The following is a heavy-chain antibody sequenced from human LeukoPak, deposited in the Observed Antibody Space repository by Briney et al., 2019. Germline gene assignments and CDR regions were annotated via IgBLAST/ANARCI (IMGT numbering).Heavy chain of an antibody. CDR2: INPNSGGT. Sequence: ASVKVSCKASGYTFTGYYMHWVRQAPGQGLEWMGWINPNSGGTNYAQKFQGRVTMTRDTSISTAYMELSRLRSDDTAVYYCARAGVRYEGAWRWFDPWGQGTLVTVSS. J-gene: IGHJ5*02. V-gene: IGHV1-2*02. D-gene: IGHD3-10*01. CDR1: GYTFTGYY. CDR3: ARAGVRYEGAWRWFDP.